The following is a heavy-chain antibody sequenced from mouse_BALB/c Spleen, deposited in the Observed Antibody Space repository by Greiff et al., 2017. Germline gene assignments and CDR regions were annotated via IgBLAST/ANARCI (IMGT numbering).Heavy chain of an antibody. CDR2: INPSNGRT. J-gene: IGHJ4*01. D-gene: IGHD2-14*01. Sequence: QVQLQQSGAELMKPGASVKISCKATGYTFSSYWIEWVKQRPGQGLEWIGEINPSNGRTNYNEKFKSKATLTVDKSSSTAYMQLSSLTSEDSAVYYCARSGGTHAMDYWGQGTSVTVSS. V-gene: IGHV1S81*02. CDR1: GYTFSSYW. CDR3: ARSGGTHAMDY.